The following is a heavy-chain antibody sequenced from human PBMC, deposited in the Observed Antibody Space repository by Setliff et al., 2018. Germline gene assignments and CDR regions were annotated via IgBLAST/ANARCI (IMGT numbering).Heavy chain of an antibody. Sequence: GSLRLSCAASGFTFSSYWMHWVRQAPGKGLEWVANIKEDGSEKYYVDSVKGRFTISRDNAKNSLDLQMDSLRGEDTAVYYCARDPHFDSWGQGTLVTVSS. V-gene: IGHV3-7*01. CDR1: GFTFSSYW. CDR3: ARDPHFDS. CDR2: IKEDGSEK. J-gene: IGHJ4*02.